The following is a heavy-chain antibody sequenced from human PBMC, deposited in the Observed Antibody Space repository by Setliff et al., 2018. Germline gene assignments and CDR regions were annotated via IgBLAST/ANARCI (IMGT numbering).Heavy chain of an antibody. D-gene: IGHD3-22*01. CDR1: GFTFNSYP. CDR3: AKDTHYYASSGYYCFDY. Sequence: GGSLRLSCAASGFTFNSYPLHWVRQTPGKGLEWVATIKFDDRPTYYADSVKGRFTISRDNSKNTLYLQMNSLRAEDTGVYYCAKDTHYYASSGYYCFDYWGQGTLVTVSS. J-gene: IGHJ4*02. CDR2: IKFDDRPT. V-gene: IGHV3-30*01.